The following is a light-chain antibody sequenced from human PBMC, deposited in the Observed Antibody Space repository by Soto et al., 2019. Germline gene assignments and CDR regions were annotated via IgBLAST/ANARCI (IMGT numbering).Light chain of an antibody. Sequence: EIVLTQSPATLSLSPGERATLSCRASQSVNSYLAWYQQKPGQAPRLLIYYASNRATGIPARFSGSGSGTDFTLTISSLEPEDFAVYYCQQYSSSPPLTFGGGTKV. CDR3: QQYSSSPPLT. CDR2: YAS. V-gene: IGKV3-11*01. J-gene: IGKJ4*01. CDR1: QSVNSY.